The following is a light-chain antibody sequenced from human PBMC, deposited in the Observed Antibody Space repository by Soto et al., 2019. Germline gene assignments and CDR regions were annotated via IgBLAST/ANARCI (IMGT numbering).Light chain of an antibody. CDR2: GAS. J-gene: IGKJ1*01. V-gene: IGKV3-15*01. CDR3: QQYNNWGT. CDR1: QSFSSN. Sequence: EIVMTQSPATLSVSPGERATLSCRAIQSFSSNLAWYQQKPGQAPRLLIYGASTRATGIPARFSGSGSGTEFTLTISSLQSEDFAVYYCQQYNNWGTFGQGTKVEIK.